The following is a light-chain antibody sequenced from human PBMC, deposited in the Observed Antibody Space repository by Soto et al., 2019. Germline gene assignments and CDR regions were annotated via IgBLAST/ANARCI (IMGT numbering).Light chain of an antibody. CDR3: SSYTSSTTLV. V-gene: IGLV2-14*01. CDR2: EVT. CDR1: SSDIGAYNY. J-gene: IGLJ2*01. Sequence: QSALTQPASVSGSPGQSITISCTGTSSDIGAYNYVSWYQQLPGKAPKLMISEVTNRPSGVSNRFSGSKSGNTASLTISGLQAEDEADYYCSSYTSSTTLVFGGGTKVTVL.